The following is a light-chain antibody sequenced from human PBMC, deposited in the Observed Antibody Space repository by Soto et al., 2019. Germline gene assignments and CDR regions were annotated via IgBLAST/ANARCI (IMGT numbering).Light chain of an antibody. V-gene: IGKV3-20*01. CDR2: GAS. CDR3: KQYGSSGT. CDR1: QSVSSY. J-gene: IGKJ1*01. Sequence: IVLTQSPATLSLSPWERATLSFRASQSVSSYLAWYQQKPGQAPRLLIYGASNRATGIPDRFSGSGSGTDFTLTISRLEPEDFAVYYCKQYGSSGTFGQGTKVDIK.